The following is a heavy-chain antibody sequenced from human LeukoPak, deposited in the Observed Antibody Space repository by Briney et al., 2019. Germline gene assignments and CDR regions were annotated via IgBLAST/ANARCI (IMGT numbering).Heavy chain of an antibody. CDR3: ATPSSGGDWFDP. D-gene: IGHD2-15*01. V-gene: IGHV1-24*01. CDR2: FDPEDGET. Sequence: ASVKVSCKVSGYTLTELSMHWVRQAPGKGLEWMGGFDPEDGETIYAQKSQGRVTMTEDTSTDTAYMELSSLRSEDTAVYYCATPSSGGDWFDPWGQGTLVTVSS. J-gene: IGHJ5*02. CDR1: GYTLTELS.